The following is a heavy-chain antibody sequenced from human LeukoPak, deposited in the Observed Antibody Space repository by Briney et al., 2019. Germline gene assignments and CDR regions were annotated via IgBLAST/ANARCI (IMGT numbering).Heavy chain of an antibody. CDR3: AKKSDYGDYALTNDAFDI. Sequence: GGSLRLSCEASGFTFSSYGMHWVRQAPGKGLEWVAVISYDGSNKYYADSVKGRFTISRGNSKNTLYLQMNSLRAEDTAVYYCAKKSDYGDYALTNDAFDIWGQGTMVTVSS. J-gene: IGHJ3*02. V-gene: IGHV3-30*18. CDR1: GFTFSSYG. CDR2: ISYDGSNK. D-gene: IGHD4-17*01.